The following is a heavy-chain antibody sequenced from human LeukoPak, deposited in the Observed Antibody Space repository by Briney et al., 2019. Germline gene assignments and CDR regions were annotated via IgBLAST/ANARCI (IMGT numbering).Heavy chain of an antibody. Sequence: TGGSLRLSCAASGFTFSSYGMSWVRQAPGKGLEWVSAISGRGGSTYYADSVKGRFTISRDNSKNTLYLQMNSLRAEDTAVYYCAKGNVVVPSAIFDYWGQGTLVTVSS. CDR1: GFTFSSYG. J-gene: IGHJ4*02. V-gene: IGHV3-23*01. D-gene: IGHD2-2*01. CDR2: ISGRGGST. CDR3: AKGNVVVPSAIFDY.